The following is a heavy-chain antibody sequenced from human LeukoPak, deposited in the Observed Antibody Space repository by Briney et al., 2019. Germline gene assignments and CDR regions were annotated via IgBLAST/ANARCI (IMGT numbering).Heavy chain of an antibody. D-gene: IGHD6-6*01. J-gene: IGHJ6*03. CDR1: AFTFSDYH. CDR2: ISGTSLTI. V-gene: IGHV3-11*04. Sequence: GGSLTLSCAASAFTFSDYHMSWIRQAPGRGLEWVSYISGTSLTIYYADSVKGRFTISRDNAKNSLYLQMNSLRAEDTAVYYCARITADRPHYYYYMDVWGKGTTVTVSS. CDR3: ARITADRPHYYYYMDV.